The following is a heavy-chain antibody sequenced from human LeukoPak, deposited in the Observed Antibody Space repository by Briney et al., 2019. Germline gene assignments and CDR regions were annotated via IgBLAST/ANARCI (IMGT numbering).Heavy chain of an antibody. CDR2: TYYRSKWYN. Sequence: SQTLSLTCAISGDSFSSNSAAWNWIRQSPSRGLDWLGRTYYRSKWYNDYAVSVKSRITINPDTSKNQFSLQLNSVTPEDTAVYYCARGVYCSSTSCYDGYYYYYGMDAWGQGTTVTVSS. CDR3: ARGVYCSSTSCYDGYYYYYGMDA. V-gene: IGHV6-1*01. D-gene: IGHD2-2*01. J-gene: IGHJ6*02. CDR1: GDSFSSNSAA.